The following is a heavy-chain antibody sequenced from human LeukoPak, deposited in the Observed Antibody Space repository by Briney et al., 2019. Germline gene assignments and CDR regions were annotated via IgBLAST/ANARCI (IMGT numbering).Heavy chain of an antibody. CDR1: GYTFTSYD. J-gene: IGHJ3*02. CDR2: MNPNSGNT. V-gene: IGHV1-8*01. Sequence: ASVKVSCTASGYTFTSYDINWVRQATGQGLEWMGWMNPNSGNTGYAQKFQGRVTITRNTSISTAYMELSSLRSEDTAVYYCARGLRYYYGSGSYSDAFDIWGQGTMVTVSS. D-gene: IGHD3-10*01. CDR3: ARGLRYYYGSGSYSDAFDI.